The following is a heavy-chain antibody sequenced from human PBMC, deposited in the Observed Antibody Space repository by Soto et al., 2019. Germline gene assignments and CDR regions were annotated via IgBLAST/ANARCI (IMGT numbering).Heavy chain of an antibody. J-gene: IGHJ6*02. D-gene: IGHD3-9*01. CDR3: ARDGATYYDILTGFEGYYYYGMDV. Sequence: ASVKVSCKASGYTFTGYYMHWVRQSPGQGLEWMGWINPNSGGTNYAQKFQGWVTMTRDTSISTAYMELSRLRSDDTAVYYCARDGATYYDILTGFEGYYYYGMDVWGQGTTVTVSS. V-gene: IGHV1-2*04. CDR2: INPNSGGT. CDR1: GYTFTGYY.